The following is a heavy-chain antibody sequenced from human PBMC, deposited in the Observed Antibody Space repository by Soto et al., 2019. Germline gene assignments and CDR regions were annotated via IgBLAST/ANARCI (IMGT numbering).Heavy chain of an antibody. CDR3: ARETGLRSSGWSYYFDF. J-gene: IGHJ4*02. V-gene: IGHV3-48*02. Sequence: EVQLVESGGGLVQPGGSLRLSCAASGFTLSSYSMHWVSQAPGKGLEWVSYISGSGGTIYYADSVKGRFTISRDNAKNSLYVQMNSLRDEDTAVYFCARETGLRSSGWSYYFDFWGQGTLVTVSS. CDR2: ISGSGGTI. CDR1: GFTLSSYS. D-gene: IGHD6-19*01.